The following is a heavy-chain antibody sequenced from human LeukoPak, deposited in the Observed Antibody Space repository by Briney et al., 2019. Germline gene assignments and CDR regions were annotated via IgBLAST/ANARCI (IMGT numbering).Heavy chain of an antibody. D-gene: IGHD4-23*01. CDR3: ARDLLNEGNHLDY. CDR2: INYSGST. J-gene: IGHJ4*02. CDR1: GASINSGGYY. V-gene: IGHV4-31*03. Sequence: SETLSLTCTVSGASINSGGYYWSWIRQHPGKGLEWIGYINYSGSTHDNPSLKSRVTISVDTSKNQFSLKLSSVTAADTAVYYCARDLLNEGNHLDYWGQGTLVTVSS.